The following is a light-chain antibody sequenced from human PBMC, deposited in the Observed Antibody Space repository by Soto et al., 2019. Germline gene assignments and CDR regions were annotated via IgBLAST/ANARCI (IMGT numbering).Light chain of an antibody. CDR1: QSISTF. V-gene: IGKV1-39*01. CDR3: QQTYNFPWT. CDR2: AAS. J-gene: IGKJ1*01. Sequence: DIQITQSPSSLSASVGDRVTITCRASQSISTFLNWFQQRPGKAPKLLIYAASSLQTAVPSRFSGRGSGTDFILTISSLQPEDFATYYCQQTYNFPWTFGQGTKVDIK.